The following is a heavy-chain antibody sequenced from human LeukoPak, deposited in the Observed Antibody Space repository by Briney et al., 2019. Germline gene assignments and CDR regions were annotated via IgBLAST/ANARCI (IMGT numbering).Heavy chain of an antibody. V-gene: IGHV1-69*04. CDR1: GGTFSSYA. Sequence: SVNVSCKASGGTFSSYAISWVRQAPGQGLEWMGRIIPILGIANYAQKFQGRVTITADKSTSTAYMELSSLRSEDTAVYYCARDLAGSGSYYLRSFDYWGQGTLVTVSS. CDR3: ARDLAGSGSYYLRSFDY. CDR2: IIPILGIA. J-gene: IGHJ4*02. D-gene: IGHD3-10*01.